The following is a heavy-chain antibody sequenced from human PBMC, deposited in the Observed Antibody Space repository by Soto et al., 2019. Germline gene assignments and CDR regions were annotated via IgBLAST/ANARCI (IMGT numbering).Heavy chain of an antibody. V-gene: IGHV3-23*01. CDR2: ISGSGGST. D-gene: IGHD1-26*01. CDR3: AKGWSSRPYYFDY. CDR1: GFTFSSYA. Sequence: GGSLRLSCAASGFTFSSYAMSWVRQAPGKGLEWVSAISGSGGSTYYADSVKGRFTISRDNSKNTLYLQMNGLRAEDTAVYYCAKGWSSRPYYFDYWGQGTLVTVSS. J-gene: IGHJ4*02.